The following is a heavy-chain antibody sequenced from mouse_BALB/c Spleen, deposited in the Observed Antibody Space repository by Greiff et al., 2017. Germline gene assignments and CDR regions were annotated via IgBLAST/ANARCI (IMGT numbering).Heavy chain of an antibody. Sequence: VQLQQSGAELVRPGTSVKVSCKASGYAFTNYLIEWVKQRPGQGLEWIGVINPGSGGTNYNEKFKGKATLTADKSSSTAYMQLSSLTSDDSAVYFCARHNWDGAMDYWGQGTSVTVSS. CDR3: ARHNWDGAMDY. J-gene: IGHJ4*01. V-gene: IGHV1-54*03. D-gene: IGHD4-1*01. CDR1: GYAFTNYL. CDR2: INPGSGGT.